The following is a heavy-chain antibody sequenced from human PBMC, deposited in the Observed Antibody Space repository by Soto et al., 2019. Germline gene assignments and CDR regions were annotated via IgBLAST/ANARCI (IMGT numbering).Heavy chain of an antibody. CDR2: INAGNGNT. J-gene: IGHJ4*02. CDR1: GYTLTSYA. V-gene: IGHV1-3*01. D-gene: IGHD3-10*01. Sequence: ASVKVSCKASGYTLTSYAMHWVRQAPGQRLEWMGWINAGNGNTKYSQKFQGRVTITRDTSASTAYMELSSLRSEDTAVYYCARSVGFHYGSGSLPSPFDYWGQGTLVTVSS. CDR3: ARSVGFHYGSGSLPSPFDY.